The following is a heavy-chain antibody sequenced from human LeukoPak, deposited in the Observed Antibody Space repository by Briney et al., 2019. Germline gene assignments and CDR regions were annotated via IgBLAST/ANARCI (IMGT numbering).Heavy chain of an antibody. Sequence: SQTLSLTCTVSGGSISGGDYHWSWIRQPPGKGLEWIVYMYYSLSTSYNLSPTRRVTISADMSTNTTSPKLRSVTPARTALYSCARPYYYDSRIDPWGQGILVTVSA. D-gene: IGHD3-22*01. J-gene: IGHJ5*02. CDR3: ARPYYYDSRIDP. CDR1: GGSISGGDYH. CDR2: MYYSLST. V-gene: IGHV4-30-4*01.